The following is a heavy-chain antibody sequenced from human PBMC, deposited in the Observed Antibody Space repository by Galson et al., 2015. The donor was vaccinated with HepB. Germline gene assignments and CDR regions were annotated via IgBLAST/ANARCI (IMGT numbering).Heavy chain of an antibody. Sequence: SVKVSCKASGGTFSSYAISWVRQAPGQGPEWMGGIIPIFGTANYAQKFQGRVTITADKSTSTAYMELSSLRSEDTAVYYYASSGDYGSVPPFGIETGYYYYGMDVWGQGTTVTVSS. D-gene: IGHD3-10*01. CDR2: IIPIFGTA. V-gene: IGHV1-69*06. CDR1: GGTFSSYA. J-gene: IGHJ6*02. CDR3: ASSGDYGSVPPFGIETGYYYYGMDV.